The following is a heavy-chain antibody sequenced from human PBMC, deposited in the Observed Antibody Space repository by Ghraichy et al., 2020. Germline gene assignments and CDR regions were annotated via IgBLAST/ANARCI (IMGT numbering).Heavy chain of an antibody. V-gene: IGHV3-74*01. Sequence: LSLTCAASGFTFSNYWMCWVRQAPGKGLEWVSRINSDGSAASYADSVRGRFTMSRDNAKNTLYLEMNSLSDEDTAVYCCARDAIPDISIDYWGQGTLVTVSS. J-gene: IGHJ4*02. CDR2: INSDGSAA. CDR1: GFTFSNYW. D-gene: IGHD3-9*01. CDR3: ARDAIPDISIDY.